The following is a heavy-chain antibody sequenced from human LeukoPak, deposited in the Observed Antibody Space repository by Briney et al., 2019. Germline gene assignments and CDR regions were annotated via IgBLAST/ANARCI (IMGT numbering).Heavy chain of an antibody. CDR3: ARSALTAPYRMIGP. Sequence: SETLSLTCTVSGGSNSSYYWSWIRQPPGKGLEWIGYIYYSGSTNYNPSLKSRVTISVDTSKNQFSLKLSSVTAADTAVYYCARSALTAPYRMIGPWGQGTLVTVSS. J-gene: IGHJ5*02. CDR2: IYYSGST. D-gene: IGHD1-26*01. CDR1: GGSNSSYY. V-gene: IGHV4-59*01.